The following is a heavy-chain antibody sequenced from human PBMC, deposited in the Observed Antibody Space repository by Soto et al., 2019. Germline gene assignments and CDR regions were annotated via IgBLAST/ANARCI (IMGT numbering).Heavy chain of an antibody. D-gene: IGHD3-22*01. Sequence: SETLSLTCTVSGGSICSYYWSWIRQPPGKGLEWIGYIYYSGSTNYNPSLKSRVTISVDTSKNQFSLKLSSVTAADTAVYYCARARDYYDSSGYYYGYFDYWGQGTLVTVSS. V-gene: IGHV4-59*01. CDR1: GGSICSYY. J-gene: IGHJ4*02. CDR3: ARARDYYDSSGYYYGYFDY. CDR2: IYYSGST.